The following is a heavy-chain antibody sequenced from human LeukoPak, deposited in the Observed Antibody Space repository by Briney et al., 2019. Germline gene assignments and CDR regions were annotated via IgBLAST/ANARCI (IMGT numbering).Heavy chain of an antibody. Sequence: GGSLRLSCAASGFTFSNYWMSWVRQSPGRGLECVANINQDGSEKYYVDSVKGRFTISRDNAKNSVYVRMNSLRADDTAVYYCAGWYDYDGSAYRHFAYWGQGTLVTVSS. J-gene: IGHJ4*02. D-gene: IGHD3-22*01. CDR2: INQDGSEK. V-gene: IGHV3-7*01. CDR3: AGWYDYDGSAYRHFAY. CDR1: GFTFSNYW.